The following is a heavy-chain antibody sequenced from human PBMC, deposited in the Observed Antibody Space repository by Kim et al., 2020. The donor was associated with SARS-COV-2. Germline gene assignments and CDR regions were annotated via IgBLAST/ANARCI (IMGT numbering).Heavy chain of an antibody. CDR3: ARAESYYYDSSGLNCYYYCGMVV. J-gene: IGHJ6*02. Sequence: GGSLRLSCAASGFTFSSYGMNWVRQAPGKGLEWVAVIWYDGSNKYYADSVKGRFTISRDNSKNMLYLQMNSLRAEDTAVYYCARAESYYYDSSGLNCYYYCGMVVRGQAATVTVSS. CDR1: GFTFSSYG. V-gene: IGHV3-33*01. CDR2: IWYDGSNK. D-gene: IGHD3-22*01.